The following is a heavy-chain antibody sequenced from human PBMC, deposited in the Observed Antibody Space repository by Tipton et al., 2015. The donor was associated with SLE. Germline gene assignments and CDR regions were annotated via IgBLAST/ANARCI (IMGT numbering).Heavy chain of an antibody. V-gene: IGHV3-11*01. D-gene: IGHD1-1*01. Sequence: SLRLSCAASGFTFSDYYMSWIRQAPGKGLEWVSYISSSGSTIYYADSVKGRFTISRDNAKNSLYLQMNSLRAEDTAVYYCARDSRPGVGTDAFDIWGQGTMVTVSS. CDR1: GFTFSDYY. CDR3: ARDSRPGVGTDAFDI. CDR2: ISSSGSTI. J-gene: IGHJ3*02.